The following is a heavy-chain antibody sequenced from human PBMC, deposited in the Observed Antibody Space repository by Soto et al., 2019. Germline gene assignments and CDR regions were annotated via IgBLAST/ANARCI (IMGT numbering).Heavy chain of an antibody. CDR1: GGTFSSYA. CDR2: IIPIFGTA. J-gene: IGHJ6*02. CDR3: ASGAMVRGVSYYYGMDV. D-gene: IGHD3-10*01. Sequence: QVQLVQSGAEVKKPGSSVKVSCTASGGTFSSYAISWVRQAPGQGLEWMGGIIPIFGTANYAQKFQGRVTITADESTSTAYMDLSSLRSEDTAVYYCASGAMVRGVSYYYGMDVWGQGTTVTVSS. V-gene: IGHV1-69*01.